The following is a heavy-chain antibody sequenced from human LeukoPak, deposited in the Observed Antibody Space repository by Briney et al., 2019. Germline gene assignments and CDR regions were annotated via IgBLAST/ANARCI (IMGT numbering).Heavy chain of an antibody. CDR2: IRSRADGGTA. J-gene: IGHJ1*01. Sequence: GGSLRLSCAASGFTFSSYAMTWVRQAPGKGLEWVGRIRSRADGGTAEYATAVEGRFTISRDDSTNTLYLHMSNVKTEDTAVYYCAKHIYGVVSIQQWGQGTLVTVSS. CDR1: GFTFSSYA. CDR3: AKHIYGVVSIQQ. D-gene: IGHD3-3*01. V-gene: IGHV3-15*01.